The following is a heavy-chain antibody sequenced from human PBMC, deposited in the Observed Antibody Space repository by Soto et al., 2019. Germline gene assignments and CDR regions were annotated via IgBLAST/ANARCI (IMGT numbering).Heavy chain of an antibody. D-gene: IGHD6-19*01. J-gene: IGHJ6*02. CDR1: GFTFSSYW. Sequence: EVQLVESGGGLVQPGGSLRLSCAASGFTFSSYWMSWVRQAPGKGLEWVANIKQDGSEKYYVDSVKGRFTISRDNAKSSLYLQMNSLRAEDTAVYYCAREPRGIAVAGYYSYYGMDVWGQGTTVTVSS. CDR2: IKQDGSEK. CDR3: AREPRGIAVAGYYSYYGMDV. V-gene: IGHV3-7*03.